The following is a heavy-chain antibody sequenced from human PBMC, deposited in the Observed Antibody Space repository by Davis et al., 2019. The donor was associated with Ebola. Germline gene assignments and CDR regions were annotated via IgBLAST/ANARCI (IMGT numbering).Heavy chain of an antibody. CDR1: GFTFSSYW. V-gene: IGHV3-7*03. CDR2: IKQDVSEK. J-gene: IGHJ4*02. D-gene: IGHD5-18*01. Sequence: GESLKISCAASGFTFSSYWMSWVRQAPGKGLEWVANIKQDVSEKYYVDSVKGRFTISRDNAKNSLYLQMNGLRAEDTAVYYCARRRGYSYGSYYFDYWGQGTLVTVSS. CDR3: ARRRGYSYGSYYFDY.